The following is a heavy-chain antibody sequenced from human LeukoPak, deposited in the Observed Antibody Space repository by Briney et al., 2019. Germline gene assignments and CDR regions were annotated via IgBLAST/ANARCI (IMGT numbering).Heavy chain of an antibody. CDR3: ARGCGSLSLGY. D-gene: IGHD1-26*01. Sequence: GGSLRLSCAASGVTFTSYSMNWVRQAPGKGLEWVSYISGSSSAIHYADSVKGRFTISRDNANNSLYLQMNSLRAEDTAVYYCARGCGSLSLGYWGQGTLVAVSS. CDR1: GVTFTSYS. CDR2: ISGSSSAI. V-gene: IGHV3-48*04. J-gene: IGHJ4*02.